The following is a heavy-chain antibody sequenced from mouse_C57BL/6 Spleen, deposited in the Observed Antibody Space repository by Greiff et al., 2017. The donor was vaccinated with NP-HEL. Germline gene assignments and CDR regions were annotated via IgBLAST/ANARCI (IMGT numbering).Heavy chain of an antibody. CDR3: ARISGSSYGDFDY. D-gene: IGHD1-1*01. CDR1: GYTFTSYW. CDR2: IDPSDSYT. Sequence: QVQLQQPGAELVKPGASVKLSCKASGYTFTSYWMQWVKQRPGQGLEWIGEIDPSDSYTNYNQKFKGKATLTVDTSSSTAYMQLSSLTSEDSAVYYCARISGSSYGDFDYWGKGTTLSVSA. V-gene: IGHV1-50*01. J-gene: IGHJ2*01.